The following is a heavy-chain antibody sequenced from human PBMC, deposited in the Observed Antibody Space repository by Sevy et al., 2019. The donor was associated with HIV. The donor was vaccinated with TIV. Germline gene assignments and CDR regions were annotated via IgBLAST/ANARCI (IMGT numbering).Heavy chain of an antibody. J-gene: IGHJ4*02. Sequence: GGSLRLSCEASGFTLSSYTMNWVRQSPEKGLEWVATFDRTDITHYADSVKGRFTISRDTAKNSLFLQMNSLRDDDTAMYFCVIDERAIASHFDYWGRGTLVTVSS. CDR3: VIDERAIASHFDY. D-gene: IGHD2-21*01. CDR2: FDRTDIT. CDR1: GFTLSSYT. V-gene: IGHV3-48*02.